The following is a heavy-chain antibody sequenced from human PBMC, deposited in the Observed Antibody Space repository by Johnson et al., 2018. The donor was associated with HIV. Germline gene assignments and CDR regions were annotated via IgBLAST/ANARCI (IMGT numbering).Heavy chain of an antibody. Sequence: VQLVESGGGVVQPGRSLRLSCAASGFTFSSYAMHWVRQAPGKGLEWVAVISYDGSNKYYADSVKGRFTVSRDSSKNTLYLQMNSLRVEDTAVYYCASSSLAWGVDAFDIWGRETMVNVSS. CDR1: GFTFSSYA. J-gene: IGHJ3*02. CDR3: ASSSLAWGVDAFDI. V-gene: IGHV3-30*14. D-gene: IGHD3-10*01. CDR2: ISYDGSNK.